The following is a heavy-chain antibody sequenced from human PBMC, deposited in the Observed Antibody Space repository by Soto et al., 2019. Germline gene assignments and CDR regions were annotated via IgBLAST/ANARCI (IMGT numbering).Heavy chain of an antibody. V-gene: IGHV1-8*01. CDR2: MNPNSGNT. D-gene: IGHD3-3*01. Sequence: ASVKVSCKASGYTFTSYDINWVRQATGQGLERKGWMNPNSGNTGYAQKFQGRVTMTRNTSISTAYMELSSLRSEDTAVYYCARGPVLRFLKWLFHKLYYYYYMDVWGKGTTVTVSS. J-gene: IGHJ6*03. CDR1: GYTFTSYD. CDR3: ARGPVLRFLKWLFHKLYYYYYMDV.